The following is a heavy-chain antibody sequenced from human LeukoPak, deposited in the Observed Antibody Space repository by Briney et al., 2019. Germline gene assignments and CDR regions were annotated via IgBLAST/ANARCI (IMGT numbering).Heavy chain of an antibody. J-gene: IGHJ4*02. CDR2: IKQDGSEK. CDR1: GFTLSNYW. Sequence: GGSPRLSCEVSGFTLSNYWMDWVREAPGKGLEWVANIKQDGSEKYCVASVKGRFTISRDNAKNSAYLQMNSLRVEDTAVYYCARSLDFWGQGTPVTVSS. CDR3: ARSLDF. V-gene: IGHV3-7*01.